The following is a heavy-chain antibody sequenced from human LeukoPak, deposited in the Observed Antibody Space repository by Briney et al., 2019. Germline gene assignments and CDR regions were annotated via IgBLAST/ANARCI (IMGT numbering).Heavy chain of an antibody. Sequence: GGSLRLSCAASGFTFGSYAMYWVRQAPGKGLEWVSAISGSGANTYYSDSVKGRFTISRDNSKDTLYLQMNSLRAEDTAIYFCARRKYDSSGFDYWGQETLVTVSS. CDR2: ISGSGANT. J-gene: IGHJ4*02. CDR1: GFTFGSYA. V-gene: IGHV3-23*01. CDR3: ARRKYDSSGFDY. D-gene: IGHD3-22*01.